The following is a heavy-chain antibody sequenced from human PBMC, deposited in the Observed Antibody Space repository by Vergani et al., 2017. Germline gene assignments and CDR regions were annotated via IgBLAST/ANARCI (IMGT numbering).Heavy chain of an antibody. CDR3: ARTEVVPAWGRYYYYGMDV. Sequence: QVQLVESGGGVVQPGRSLRLSCAASGFTFSSYGMHWVRQAPGKGLEWVAVISYDGSNKYYADSVKGRFTISRDNSKNTLYLQMNSLRAEDTAVYYCARTEVVPAWGRYYYYGMDVWGQGTTVTVSS. D-gene: IGHD2-2*01. CDR1: GFTFSSYG. J-gene: IGHJ6*02. V-gene: IGHV3-30*03. CDR2: ISYDGSNK.